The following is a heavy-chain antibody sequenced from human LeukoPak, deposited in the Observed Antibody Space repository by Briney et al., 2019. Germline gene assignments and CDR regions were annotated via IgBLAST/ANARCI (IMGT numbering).Heavy chain of an antibody. Sequence: GGSLRLSCAASGFTFSNAWMSWVRQAPGKGLEWVGRIKSKTDGGTTDYAAPVKGRFTISRDDSKNTLYLQMNSLKTEDTAVYYCTTVKGGSIAAGRWMNQYYYYYYMDVWGKGTTVTVSS. CDR3: TTVKGGSIAAGRWMNQYYYYYYMDV. V-gene: IGHV3-15*01. CDR1: GFTFSNAW. J-gene: IGHJ6*03. CDR2: IKSKTDGGTT. D-gene: IGHD6-6*01.